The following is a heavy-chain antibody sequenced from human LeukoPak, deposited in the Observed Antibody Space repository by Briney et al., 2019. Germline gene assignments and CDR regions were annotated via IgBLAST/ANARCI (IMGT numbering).Heavy chain of an antibody. D-gene: IGHD4-11*01. J-gene: IGHJ3*02. CDR3: ARSTTVTNGLAFDI. CDR2: ISSSSSYI. V-gene: IGHV3-21*01. Sequence: PGGSLRLSCAASGFTFSSYSMNWVRQAPGKGLEWVSSISSSSSYIYYADSVKGRFTISRDNAKNSLYLQMNSLRAEDTAVYYCARSTTVTNGLAFDIWGQGTMVTVSS. CDR1: GFTFSSYS.